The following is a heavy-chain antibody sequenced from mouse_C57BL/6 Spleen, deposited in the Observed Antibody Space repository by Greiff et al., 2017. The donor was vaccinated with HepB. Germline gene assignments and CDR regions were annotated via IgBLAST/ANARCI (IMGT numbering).Heavy chain of an antibody. CDR1: GYTFTSYW. CDR3: ARKAGYAMDY. Sequence: VQLQQSGAELVRPGSSVKLSCKASGYTFTSYWMDWVKQRPGQGLEWIGNIYPSDSETHYNQKFKDKATLTVDKSSSTAYMQLSSLTSEDSAVYYCARKAGYAMDYWGQGTSVTVSS. V-gene: IGHV1-61*01. J-gene: IGHJ4*01. CDR2: IYPSDSET.